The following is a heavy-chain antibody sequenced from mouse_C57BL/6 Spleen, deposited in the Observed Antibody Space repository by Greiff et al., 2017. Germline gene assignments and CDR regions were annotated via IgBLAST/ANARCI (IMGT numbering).Heavy chain of an antibody. CDR3: AKDRGEYYFDY. CDR1: GFTFSDYY. Sequence: EVQVVESEAGLVQPGTSMKLSCTASGFTFSDYYMAWVRQVPEKGLEWVGNINPDGSSTYYLATLQSRFIISGDQTKNILYLQMSSLKSEDTAAYYCAKDRGEYYFDYWGQGTTLTVSS. CDR2: INPDGSST. J-gene: IGHJ2*01. V-gene: IGHV5-16*01.